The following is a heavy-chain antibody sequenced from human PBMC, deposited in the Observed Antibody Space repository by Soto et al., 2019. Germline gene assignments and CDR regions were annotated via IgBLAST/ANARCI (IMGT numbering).Heavy chain of an antibody. CDR1: GGSFSGYY. D-gene: IGHD2-2*01. J-gene: IGHJ6*03. Sequence: SETLSLTCAVYGGSFSGYYWSWIRQPPGKGLEWIGEINHSGSTNYNPSLKSRVTISVDTSKNQFSLKLSSVTAADTAVYYCARGRISSSAIFHYYYMYVWGKGSSVTVSS. CDR2: INHSGST. CDR3: ARGRISSSAIFHYYYMYV. V-gene: IGHV4-34*01.